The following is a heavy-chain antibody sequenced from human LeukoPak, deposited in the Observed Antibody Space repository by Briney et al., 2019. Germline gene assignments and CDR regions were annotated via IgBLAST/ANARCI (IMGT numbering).Heavy chain of an antibody. D-gene: IGHD3-9*01. CDR1: GGSFSGYY. CDR2: INHSGST. Sequence: SETLSLTCAVYGGSFSGYYWSWIRQPPGKGLEWIGEINHSGSTNYNPSLKSRVTISVDTSKNQFSLKLSSVTAADTAVYYCARAPPYYDILTGFYYYYMDVWGKGTTVTISS. V-gene: IGHV4-34*01. J-gene: IGHJ6*03. CDR3: ARAPPYYDILTGFYYYYMDV.